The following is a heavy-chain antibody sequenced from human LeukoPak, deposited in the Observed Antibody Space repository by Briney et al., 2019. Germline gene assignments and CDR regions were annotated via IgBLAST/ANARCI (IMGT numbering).Heavy chain of an antibody. Sequence: GGTLRLSCAASGFTFSSYGMSWVRPAPGKGRGWVSAITDSGDNTAYADSVRGRFTISRDNSKTTLFLQMNSLRADDTALYYCARGTYGNPFDYWGQGTLVTVSS. CDR1: GFTFSSYG. D-gene: IGHD4-11*01. V-gene: IGHV3-23*01. CDR2: ITDSGDNT. J-gene: IGHJ4*02. CDR3: ARGTYGNPFDY.